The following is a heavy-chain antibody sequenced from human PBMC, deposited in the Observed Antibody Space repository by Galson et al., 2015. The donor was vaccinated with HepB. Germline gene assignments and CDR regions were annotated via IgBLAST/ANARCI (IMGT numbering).Heavy chain of an antibody. CDR3: ARAVGVIAEDVFDL. V-gene: IGHV1-69*13. CDR2: LVPIFGRP. J-gene: IGHJ3*01. D-gene: IGHD2-21*01. CDR1: GGTFSSFA. Sequence: SVKVSCKASGGTFSSFAISWVRQAPGQGLEWMGGLVPIFGRPAYAQKFQGRLTVNVDASTSTAYMELSSLRSDDTAVYFCARAVGVIAEDVFDLWGQGTMVIV.